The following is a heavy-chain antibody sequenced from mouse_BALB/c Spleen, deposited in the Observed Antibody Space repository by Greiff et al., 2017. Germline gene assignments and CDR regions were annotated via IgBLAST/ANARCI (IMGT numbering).Heavy chain of an antibody. V-gene: IGHV5-6-3*01. J-gene: IGHJ2*01. Sequence: EVQVVESGGGLVQPGGSLKLSCAASGFTFSSYGMSWVRQTPDKRLELVATINSNGGSTYYPDSVKGRFTISRDNAKNTLYLQMSSLKSEDTAMYYCARDTDYFDYWGQGTTLTVSS. CDR1: GFTFSSYG. CDR2: INSNGGST. CDR3: ARDTDYFDY.